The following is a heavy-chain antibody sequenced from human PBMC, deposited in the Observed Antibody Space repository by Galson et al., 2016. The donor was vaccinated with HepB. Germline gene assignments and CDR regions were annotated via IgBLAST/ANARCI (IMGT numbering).Heavy chain of an antibody. CDR3: ARFGTEITPGGPFDS. D-gene: IGHD4-23*01. V-gene: IGHV2-5*01. CDR1: GFSFTNARMG. CDR2: IFWNDDK. J-gene: IGHJ4*02. Sequence: PALVKPTQTLTLTCTVSGFSFTNARMGVSWVRQPPGRALEWLALIFWNDDKRYSPSLKSRLTITKDTSKNHVVLTVTNMDPVDTATYYCARFGTEITPGGPFDSWGQGTLVTVSS.